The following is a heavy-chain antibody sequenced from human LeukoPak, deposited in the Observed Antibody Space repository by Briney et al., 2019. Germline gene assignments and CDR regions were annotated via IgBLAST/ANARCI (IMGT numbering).Heavy chain of an antibody. J-gene: IGHJ4*02. CDR2: IKQEGSEE. D-gene: IGHD3-10*01. Sequence: GGSLRLSCAASGFTFSNYWMSWVRQAPGKGLEWVTNIKQEGSEELYVGSVQGRLSISRDNAKNSLYLQMSSLRVEDTAICYCARVGVGWLSNVLDFWGQGTLVTVSS. V-gene: IGHV3-7*01. CDR1: GFTFSNYW. CDR3: ARVGVGWLSNVLDF.